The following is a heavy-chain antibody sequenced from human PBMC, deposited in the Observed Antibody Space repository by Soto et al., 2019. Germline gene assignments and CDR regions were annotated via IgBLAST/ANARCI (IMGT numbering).Heavy chain of an antibody. Sequence: ASVKVSCKASGYTFTSYGISWVRQARGQGLEWMGWISAYNGNTNYAQKLQGRVTMTTDTSTSTACMELRSLRSDDTAVYYCARDPKIEDIVVVPAAIRGYYYYGMDVWGQGTTVTVS. CDR2: ISAYNGNT. CDR3: ARDPKIEDIVVVPAAIRGYYYYGMDV. CDR1: GYTFTSYG. V-gene: IGHV1-18*01. J-gene: IGHJ6*02. D-gene: IGHD2-2*02.